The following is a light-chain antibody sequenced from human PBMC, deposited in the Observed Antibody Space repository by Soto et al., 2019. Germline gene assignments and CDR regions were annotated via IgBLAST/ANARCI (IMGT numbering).Light chain of an antibody. CDR1: SSDIGAYNY. CDR2: DVS. CDR3: ASYTTSSTLI. Sequence: QSALTQPASVSGSPGQSITISCTGTSSDIGAYNYVSWYQQHHPGKVPKPVIYDVSHRPSGISSRFSGSKSGNAASLTISGLQAEDEADHYCASYTTSSTLIFGGGTQLTVL. V-gene: IGLV2-14*01. J-gene: IGLJ7*01.